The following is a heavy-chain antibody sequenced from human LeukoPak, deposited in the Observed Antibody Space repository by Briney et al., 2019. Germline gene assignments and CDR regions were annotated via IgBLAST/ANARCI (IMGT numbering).Heavy chain of an antibody. J-gene: IGHJ4*02. CDR2: INPSGGST. CDR1: GYTFTSYY. V-gene: IGHV1-46*01. CDR3: ARVGGVSGSYYPLDY. Sequence: ASVKVSCKASGYTFTSYYMHWVRQAPGQGLEWMGIINPSGGSTSYAQKFQGRVTMTRDTSTSTVYMELSSLRSEDTAVYYCARVGGVSGSYYPLDYWGQGTLVTVSS. D-gene: IGHD1-26*01.